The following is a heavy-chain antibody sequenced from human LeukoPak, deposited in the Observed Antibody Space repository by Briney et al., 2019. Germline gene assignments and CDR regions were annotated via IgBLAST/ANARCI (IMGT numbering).Heavy chain of an antibody. Sequence: SETLSLTCAVYGGSFSGYYWSWIRRPPGKGLEWIGEINHSGSTNYNPSLKSRVTISVDTSKNQFSLKLSSVTAADTAVYYCARVVYYYDSSGYFDYWGQGTLVTVSS. D-gene: IGHD3-22*01. J-gene: IGHJ4*02. CDR2: INHSGST. V-gene: IGHV4-34*01. CDR3: ARVVYYYDSSGYFDY. CDR1: GGSFSGYY.